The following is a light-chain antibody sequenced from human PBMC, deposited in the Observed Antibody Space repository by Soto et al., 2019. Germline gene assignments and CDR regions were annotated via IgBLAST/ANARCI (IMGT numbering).Light chain of an antibody. Sequence: DVQLTQSPSSLSAFVGDRVTITCRASQSIRWYVNWYQQKPGKAPNLLISAASNLQSGVPSRFSGSVSGTDFTLIIRSLQPEDFATYYCQKSFNTPITFGQGTRLDVK. CDR2: AAS. V-gene: IGKV1-39*01. CDR3: QKSFNTPIT. CDR1: QSIRWY. J-gene: IGKJ5*01.